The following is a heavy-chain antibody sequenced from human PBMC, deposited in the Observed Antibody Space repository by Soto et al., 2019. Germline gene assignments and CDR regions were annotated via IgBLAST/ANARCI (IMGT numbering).Heavy chain of an antibody. Sequence: QVQLVESGGGVVQPGRSLRLSCAASGFTFSSYGMHWVRQAPGKGLEWVAVIWYDGSNKYYADSVKGRFTISRDNSKNTLYLQMNSLRAEDKAVYYCASEYCSGGSCYYYGMDVWGQGTTVTVSS. V-gene: IGHV3-33*01. CDR2: IWYDGSNK. CDR1: GFTFSSYG. CDR3: ASEYCSGGSCYYYGMDV. J-gene: IGHJ6*02. D-gene: IGHD2-15*01.